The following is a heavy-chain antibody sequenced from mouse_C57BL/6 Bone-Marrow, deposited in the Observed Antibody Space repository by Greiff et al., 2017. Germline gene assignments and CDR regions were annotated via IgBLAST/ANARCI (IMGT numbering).Heavy chain of an antibody. CDR1: GFTFSDYG. Sequence: EVKVVESGGGLVKPGGSLKLSCAASGFTFSDYGMHWVRQAPEKGLEWVAYISSGSSTIYYADTVKGRFTISRDNAKNTLFLQMTSLRSEDTAMYDCARRGVYDDDYWGQGTTLTVSS. D-gene: IGHD2-12*01. CDR3: ARRGVYDDDY. J-gene: IGHJ2*01. V-gene: IGHV5-17*01. CDR2: ISSGSSTI.